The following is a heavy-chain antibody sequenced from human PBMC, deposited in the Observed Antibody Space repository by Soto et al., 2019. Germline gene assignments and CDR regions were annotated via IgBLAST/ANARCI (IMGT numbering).Heavy chain of an antibody. Sequence: EVQLLESGGGLVQPGGSLRLSCAASGFTFSSYAMSWVRQAPGKELEWVSAISGSGGSTYYADSVKGRFTISRDNSKNTLYLQMNSLRAEDTAVYYCAKFSVLVRGATDYWGQGTLVTVSS. CDR2: ISGSGGST. CDR3: AKFSVLVRGATDY. V-gene: IGHV3-23*01. D-gene: IGHD3-10*01. CDR1: GFTFSSYA. J-gene: IGHJ4*02.